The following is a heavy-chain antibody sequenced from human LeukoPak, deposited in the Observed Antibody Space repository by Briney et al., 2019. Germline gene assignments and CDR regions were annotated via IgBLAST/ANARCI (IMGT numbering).Heavy chain of an antibody. CDR2: IYYSGTT. CDR3: GRDRRYFDQNYYYYMDV. CDR1: GGSISSDAYY. Sequence: SQTLSLTCTVSGGSISSDAYYWSWIRQHPGKGLEWIGYIYYSGTTYYNPSLKSRVTISVDTSKNQFSLKLSSVTAADTAVYYCGRDRRYFDQNYYYYMDVWGKGTTVTVSS. V-gene: IGHV4-31*03. D-gene: IGHD3-9*01. J-gene: IGHJ6*03.